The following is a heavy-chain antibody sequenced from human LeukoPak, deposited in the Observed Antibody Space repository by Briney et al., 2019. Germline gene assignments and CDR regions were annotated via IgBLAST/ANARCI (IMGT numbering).Heavy chain of an antibody. CDR1: GFTFSSYA. V-gene: IGHV3-64D*06. CDR3: VKVTGGLDWLLPLGY. Sequence: GGSLRLSCSASGFTFSSYALHWVRQAPGKRLEYVSGISSNGGSTYYADSVKGRFTISSDNSKSTLYLQMSSLRREDTAVFYCVKVTGGLDWLLPLGYWGQGTLVTVSS. D-gene: IGHD3-9*01. CDR2: ISSNGGST. J-gene: IGHJ4*02.